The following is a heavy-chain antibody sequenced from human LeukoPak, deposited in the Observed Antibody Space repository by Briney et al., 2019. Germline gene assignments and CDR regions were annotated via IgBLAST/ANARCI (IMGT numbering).Heavy chain of an antibody. CDR1: GFSFNTFW. D-gene: IGHD2-2*01. J-gene: IGHJ4*02. CDR3: ARDGPPAGLYFDN. V-gene: IGHV3-7*01. Sequence: GGSLRLSCAASGFSFNTFWMNWVRQAPGTGLERVASINQGGTEKYYVDSVKGRFTISRDNAKNSLYLQMYSLRAEDTAVYYCARDGPPAGLYFDNWGQGTLVTVSS. CDR2: INQGGTEK.